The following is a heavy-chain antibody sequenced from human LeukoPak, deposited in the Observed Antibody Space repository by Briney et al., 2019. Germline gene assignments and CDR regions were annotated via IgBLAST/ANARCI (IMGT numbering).Heavy chain of an antibody. Sequence: SETLSLTCTVSGDSVSNGNYYWSWIRQPPGKGLEWIAYIYHTGSTNFNPSLKSRVTMPVETSKNQFSLRLTSVTAADTAIYYCARGRSGSPSDYWGQGTLVTVSS. J-gene: IGHJ4*02. CDR2: IYHTGST. D-gene: IGHD1-26*01. V-gene: IGHV4-61*01. CDR1: GDSVSNGNYY. CDR3: ARGRSGSPSDY.